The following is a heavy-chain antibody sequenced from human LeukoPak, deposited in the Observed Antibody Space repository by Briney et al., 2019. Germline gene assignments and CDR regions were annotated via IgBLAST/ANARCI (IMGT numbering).Heavy chain of an antibody. CDR1: GFTFSSYE. J-gene: IGHJ4*02. Sequence: PGGSLRLSCAASGFTFSSYEINWVRQAPGKGLEWVSYISSSGSTIYYADSVKGRFIISRDNAKNSLYLQMNSLRAEDTAVYYCARDSGRGGYSYGPRDYWGQGTLVTVSS. CDR3: ARDSGRGGYSYGPRDY. D-gene: IGHD5-18*01. V-gene: IGHV3-48*03. CDR2: ISSSGSTI.